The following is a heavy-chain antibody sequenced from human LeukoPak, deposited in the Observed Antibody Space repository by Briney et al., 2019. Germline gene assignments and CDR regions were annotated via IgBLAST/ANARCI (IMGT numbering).Heavy chain of an antibody. D-gene: IGHD3-22*01. CDR1: GFTFSSYS. Sequence: GGSLRLSCAASGFTFSSYSMNWVRQAPGKGLEWVSSISSSSSYIYYADSVKGRFTISRDNAKNSLYLQMNSLRAEDTAVYYCARGGYYDSSGSPSGYYYYMDVWGKGTTVTVSS. CDR2: ISSSSSYI. V-gene: IGHV3-21*01. J-gene: IGHJ6*03. CDR3: ARGGYYDSSGSPSGYYYYMDV.